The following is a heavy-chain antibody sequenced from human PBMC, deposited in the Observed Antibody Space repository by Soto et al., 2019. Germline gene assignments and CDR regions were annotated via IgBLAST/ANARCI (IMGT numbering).Heavy chain of an antibody. CDR3: ARESGGTTVAFGMDV. V-gene: IGHV1-69*01. D-gene: IGHD4-17*01. CDR1: VCTFSSYA. CDR2: IIPIFGTA. J-gene: IGHJ6*02. Sequence: QVKLVQSGAEVKKPGSSVQVSCKASVCTFSSYAISWVRQAPGQGLEWMGGIIPIFGTANYAQKCQGRVTITADESTSTAYMELSSLSSEDTAVSYCARESGGTTVAFGMDVWGQGTTVTVSS.